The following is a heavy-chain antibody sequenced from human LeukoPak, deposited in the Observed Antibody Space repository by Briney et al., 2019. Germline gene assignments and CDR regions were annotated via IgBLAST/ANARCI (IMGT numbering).Heavy chain of an antibody. J-gene: IGHJ6*03. Sequence: PGGSLRLSCAASGFTFSGSAMHWVRQASGKGLEWVGRIRSKANSYATAYAASVKGRFTISRDDSKNTAYLQMNSLKTEDAAVYYCTRFGVGGYFDSYYYMDVWGKGTTVTVSS. V-gene: IGHV3-73*01. CDR1: GFTFSGSA. CDR3: TRFGVGGYFDSYYYMDV. D-gene: IGHD3-9*01. CDR2: IRSKANSYAT.